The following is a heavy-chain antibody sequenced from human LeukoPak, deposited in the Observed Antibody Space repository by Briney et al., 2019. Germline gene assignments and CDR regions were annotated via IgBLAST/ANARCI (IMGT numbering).Heavy chain of an antibody. Sequence: PGGSLRLSCAASGFTFSSYAMHWVRQAPGKGLEYVSAISSNGGSTYYANSVKGRFTISRDNSKNTLYLQMGSLRAEDMAVYYCASRKLGNDYWGQGTLVTVSS. CDR1: GFTFSSYA. D-gene: IGHD7-27*01. V-gene: IGHV3-64*01. CDR2: ISSNGGST. J-gene: IGHJ4*02. CDR3: ASRKLGNDY.